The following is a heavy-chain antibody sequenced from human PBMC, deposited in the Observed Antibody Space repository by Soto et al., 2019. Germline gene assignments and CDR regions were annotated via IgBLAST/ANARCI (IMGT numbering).Heavy chain of an antibody. J-gene: IGHJ4*02. V-gene: IGHV1-18*01. CDR3: ARVRSYYDFWSGYATNYYFDY. Sequence: GASVKVSCKASGYTFTSYGISWVRQAPGQGLEWMGWISAYNGNTNYAQKLQGRVTMTTDTSTSTAYMELRSLRSDDTAVYYCARVRSYYDFWSGYATNYYFDYWGQGTLVTVSS. CDR1: GYTFTSYG. CDR2: ISAYNGNT. D-gene: IGHD3-3*01.